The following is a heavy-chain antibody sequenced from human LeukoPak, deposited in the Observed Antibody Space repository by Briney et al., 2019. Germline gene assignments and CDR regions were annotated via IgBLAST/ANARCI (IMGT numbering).Heavy chain of an antibody. CDR2: ISGSGGSG. J-gene: IGHJ4*02. V-gene: IGHV3-23*01. CDR3: ANHRAWGPSDY. CDR1: GFTFSSYA. D-gene: IGHD1-26*01. Sequence: PGGSLRLSCAASGFTFSSYAMSWIRQAPGKGLEWVSAISGSGGSGYYADSVKGRFTISRDNSKNTLYLQMNSLRAEDTAVYYCANHRAWGPSDYWGQGTLVTVSS.